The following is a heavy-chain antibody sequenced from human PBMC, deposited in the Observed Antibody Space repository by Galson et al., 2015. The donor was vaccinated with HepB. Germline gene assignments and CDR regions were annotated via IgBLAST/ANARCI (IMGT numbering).Heavy chain of an antibody. J-gene: IGHJ4*02. D-gene: IGHD2-2*01. CDR3: AKDQAYSSSRFDY. CDR1: GFTFGNYA. V-gene: IGHV3-23*01. Sequence: SLRLSCAGRGFTFGNYAMTWVRQAPGRGLEWVSVIGADGGGTYYADSVRGRFTISRDNSKNTLYLQMNSLRVEDTARYYCAKDQAYSSSRFDYWGQGTLVTASS. CDR2: IGADGGGT.